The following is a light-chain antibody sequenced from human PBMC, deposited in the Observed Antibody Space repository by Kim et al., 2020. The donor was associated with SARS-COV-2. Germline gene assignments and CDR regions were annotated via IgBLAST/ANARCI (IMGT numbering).Light chain of an antibody. V-gene: IGKV1-27*01. CDR1: QDVTNY. Sequence: AYVGDRVNITCRASQDVTNYFAWYQQKPGKGPHLLIYAASNLQPGVPSRFSGSGYGTYFTLSITSLHPEDVATYYCQKYKSVPATFGGGTKVDIK. CDR2: AAS. CDR3: QKYKSVPAT. J-gene: IGKJ4*01.